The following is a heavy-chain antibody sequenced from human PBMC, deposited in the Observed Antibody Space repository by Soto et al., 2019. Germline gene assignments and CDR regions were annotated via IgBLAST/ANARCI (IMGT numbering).Heavy chain of an antibody. D-gene: IGHD1-26*01. CDR3: ARGSYGGSFDGRGAWFDP. Sequence: SETLSLTCAVYGGSFSGYYWSWIRQPPGQGLEWIGEINHSGSTNYNPSLKSRVTISVDTSKNQFSLKLSSVTGADTAVYYCARGSYGGSFDGRGAWFDPWGQGTLVTVSS. CDR2: INHSGST. J-gene: IGHJ5*02. CDR1: GGSFSGYY. V-gene: IGHV4-34*01.